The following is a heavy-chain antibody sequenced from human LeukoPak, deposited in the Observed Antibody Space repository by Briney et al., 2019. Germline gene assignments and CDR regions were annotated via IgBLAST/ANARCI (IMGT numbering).Heavy chain of an antibody. Sequence: GASVKVSCKASGYTFTSYYMHWVRQAPGQGLEWMGIINPSGGITTYAQKFQGRVTMTRDTSTSTVYMELSSLRSEDTAVYYCARPTSIIPAANIYYYYGMDVWGQGTTVTVSS. CDR2: INPSGGIT. CDR3: ARPTSIIPAANIYYYYGMDV. J-gene: IGHJ6*02. D-gene: IGHD2-2*01. CDR1: GYTFTSYY. V-gene: IGHV1-46*01.